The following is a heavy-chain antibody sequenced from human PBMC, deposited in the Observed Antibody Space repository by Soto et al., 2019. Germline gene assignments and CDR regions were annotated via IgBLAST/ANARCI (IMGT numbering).Heavy chain of an antibody. Sequence: SETLSLTCTVSGGSISSYYWSWIRQPPGKGLEWIGYIYYSGSTNYNPSLKSRVTISVDTSKNQFSLKLSSVTAADTAVYHCARDKGNNDAFDIWGQGTMVTVSS. J-gene: IGHJ3*02. CDR2: IYYSGST. V-gene: IGHV4-59*01. CDR3: ARDKGNNDAFDI. D-gene: IGHD1-1*01. CDR1: GGSISSYY.